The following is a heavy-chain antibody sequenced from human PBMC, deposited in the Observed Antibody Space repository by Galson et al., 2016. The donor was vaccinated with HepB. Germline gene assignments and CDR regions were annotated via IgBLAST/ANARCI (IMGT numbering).Heavy chain of an antibody. V-gene: IGHV1-69*13. D-gene: IGHD3-22*01. CDR2: IIPIVGTP. CDR3: AREISITMIITGAFDI. Sequence: SVKVSCKASGGTFSSYAISWVRQAPGQGLEWMGGIIPIVGTPNYAQKFQGRVTVTADESTSTAYMELSSLRSEDTAVYYCAREISITMIITGAFDIWGQGTMVTVSS. J-gene: IGHJ3*02. CDR1: GGTFSSYA.